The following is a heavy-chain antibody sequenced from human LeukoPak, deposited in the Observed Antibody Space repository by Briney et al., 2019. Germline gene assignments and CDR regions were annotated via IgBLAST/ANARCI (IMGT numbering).Heavy chain of an antibody. D-gene: IGHD4-17*01. CDR1: GGTFRSYA. CDR3: AISQGTYGDNDNDY. V-gene: IGHV1-69*13. CDR2: IIPMINTP. J-gene: IGHJ4*02. Sequence: GASVKVSCKASGGTFRSYAINWVRQAPGKGLEWMGGIIPMINTPKYAQRFQGRVTITADDSTSTGYMEVSSLRSEDTAVYYCAISQGTYGDNDNDYWGQGTLVTVSS.